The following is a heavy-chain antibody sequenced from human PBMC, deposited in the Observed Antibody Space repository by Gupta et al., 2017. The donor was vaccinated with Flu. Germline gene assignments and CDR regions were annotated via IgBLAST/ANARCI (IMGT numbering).Heavy chain of an antibody. CDR2: IRSKANSYAT. Sequence: PGDFLLHFCAASGFTFSGSAMHWVRQASGKGLEWVGRIRSKANSYATAYAASVKGRFTISRDDSKNTAYLQMNSLKTEDTAVYYCTRTYYYDSSGYRWFDPWGQGTLVTVSS. CDR3: TRTYYYDSSGYRWFDP. J-gene: IGHJ5*02. D-gene: IGHD3-22*01. V-gene: IGHV3-73*01. CDR1: GFTFSGSA.